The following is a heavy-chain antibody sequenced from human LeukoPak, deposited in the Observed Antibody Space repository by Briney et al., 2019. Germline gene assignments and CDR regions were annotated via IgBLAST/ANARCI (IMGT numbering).Heavy chain of an antibody. J-gene: IGHJ4*02. CDR1: GYTLTDYF. Sequence: ASVNVSCKASGYTLTDYFMHWVRQAPGQSLEWMGWIHPNSGATNYAQKFQGRVIMTRDTSISTVNMELSSLRSDDTAVYYCARDRSSGRDLDYWGQGTLVTVSS. CDR3: ARDRSSGRDLDY. V-gene: IGHV1-2*02. CDR2: IHPNSGAT. D-gene: IGHD3-22*01.